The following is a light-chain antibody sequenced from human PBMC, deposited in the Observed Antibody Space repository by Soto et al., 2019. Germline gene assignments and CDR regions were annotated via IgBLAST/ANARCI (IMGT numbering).Light chain of an antibody. CDR2: GAS. Sequence: EIVLTQSPGTLSLSPGERAALSCGASQSVGSSYLAWYQQKPGQAPTLLIYGASSRATGIPDRFSGSGSGTDISLTICRLEPEDFAVYYCQQYVSSQITFGQGTRLEI. J-gene: IGKJ5*01. CDR1: QSVGSSY. CDR3: QQYVSSQIT. V-gene: IGKV3-20*01.